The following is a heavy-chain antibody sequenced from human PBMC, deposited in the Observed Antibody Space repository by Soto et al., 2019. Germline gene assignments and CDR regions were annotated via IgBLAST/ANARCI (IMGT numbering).Heavy chain of an antibody. CDR2: IIPIFGTA. Sequence: QVQLVQSGAEVKKPGSSVKVSCKASVGTFSSYAISWVRQAPGQGLEWMGGIIPIFGTANYAQKFQGRVTITADESTSTAYMEPSSRRSEDTAVYCCASQMCVTGTYEHYYGMDVWGQGTTVTVSS. V-gene: IGHV1-69*12. D-gene: IGHD1-7*01. CDR3: ASQMCVTGTYEHYYGMDV. CDR1: VGTFSSYA. J-gene: IGHJ6*02.